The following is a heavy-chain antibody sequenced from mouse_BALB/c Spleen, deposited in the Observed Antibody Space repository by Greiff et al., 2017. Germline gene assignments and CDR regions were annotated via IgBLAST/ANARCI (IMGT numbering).Heavy chain of an antibody. D-gene: IGHD1-2*01. CDR2: IYPGSGNT. V-gene: IGHV1-77*01. CDR1: GYTFTDYY. Sequence: QVQLQQSGAELARPGASVKLSCKASGYTFTDYYINWVKQRTGQGLEWIGEIYPGSGNTYYNEKFKGKATLTADKSSSTAYMQLSSLTSEDSAVYFCNTATYYAMDYWGQGTSVTVSS. J-gene: IGHJ4*01. CDR3: NTATYYAMDY.